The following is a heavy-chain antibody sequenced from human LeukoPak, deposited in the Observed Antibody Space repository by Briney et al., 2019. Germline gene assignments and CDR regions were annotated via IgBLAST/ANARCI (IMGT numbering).Heavy chain of an antibody. Sequence: ASVKVPYKAALHIYILNFLLWVRQAPGQGLEWMGWINPNSGGTQYAERFQGRVTMTRDTSINTAYMELSGLTSDDTVVYYCVRVYCRYENCDYWGQGTLVTVSS. D-gene: IGHD5-12*01. J-gene: IGHJ4*02. CDR3: VRVYCRYENCDY. V-gene: IGHV1-2*02. CDR2: INPNSGGT. CDR1: LHIYILNF.